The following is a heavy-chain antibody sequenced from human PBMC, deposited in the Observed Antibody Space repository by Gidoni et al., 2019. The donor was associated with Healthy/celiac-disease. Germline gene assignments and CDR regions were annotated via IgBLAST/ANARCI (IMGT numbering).Heavy chain of an antibody. D-gene: IGHD2-2*01. V-gene: IGHV3-23*01. J-gene: IGHJ5*02. Sequence: EVQLLESGGGLVQPGGSLSLSCAASGFTFSSYAMSWVRQAPGKGLEWVSAISGSGGSTYYADSVKGRFTISRDNSKNTLYLQMNSLRAEDTAVYYCATTSQRYCSSTSCPPGWFDPWGQGTLVTVSS. CDR1: GFTFSSYA. CDR3: ATTSQRYCSSTSCPPGWFDP. CDR2: ISGSGGST.